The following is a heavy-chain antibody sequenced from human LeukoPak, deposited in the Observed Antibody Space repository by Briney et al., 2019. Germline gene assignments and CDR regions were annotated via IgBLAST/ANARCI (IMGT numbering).Heavy chain of an antibody. Sequence: GGSLRLSCAASGFTFSRHWMNWVRQAPGKGLEWVAVIWYDGSNKYYADSVKGRFTISRDNSKNTLYLQMNSLRAEDTAVYYCARDYTYCSGGTCYDRFDYWGQGTLVTVSS. D-gene: IGHD2-15*01. V-gene: IGHV3-33*07. CDR2: IWYDGSNK. J-gene: IGHJ4*02. CDR3: ARDYTYCSGGTCYDRFDY. CDR1: GFTFSRHW.